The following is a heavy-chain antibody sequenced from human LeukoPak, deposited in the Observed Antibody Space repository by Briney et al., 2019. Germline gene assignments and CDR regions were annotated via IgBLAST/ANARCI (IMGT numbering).Heavy chain of an antibody. V-gene: IGHV4-34*01. CDR1: GGSFSGYY. J-gene: IGHJ4*02. CDR2: INHSGST. Sequence: PSETLSLTCAVYGGSFSGYYWSWIRQPPGKGLEWIGEINHSGSTNYNPSLKSRVTMSVDTSKNQFSLKLSSVTAADTAVYYCARDSRLMGAPGAFDYWGQGTLVTVSS. D-gene: IGHD2-8*01. CDR3: ARDSRLMGAPGAFDY.